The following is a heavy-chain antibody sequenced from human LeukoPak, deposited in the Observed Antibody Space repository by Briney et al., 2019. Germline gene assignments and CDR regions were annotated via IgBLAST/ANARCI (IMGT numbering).Heavy chain of an antibody. Sequence: GSLRLSCAASGFTFSSYAMSWVRQAPGKGLEWVSVISGSGGSTYYADSVKGRFTISRDNSKNTLYLQMNSLRAEDTAVYYCAKHTYYVWGSYRYADFDYWGQGTLVTVSS. CDR2: ISGSGGST. D-gene: IGHD3-16*02. CDR3: AKHTYYVWGSYRYADFDY. V-gene: IGHV3-23*01. J-gene: IGHJ4*02. CDR1: GFTFSSYA.